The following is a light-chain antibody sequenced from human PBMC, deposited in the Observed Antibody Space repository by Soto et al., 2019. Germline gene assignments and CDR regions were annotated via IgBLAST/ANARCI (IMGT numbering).Light chain of an antibody. CDR2: RNN. CDR3: AAWDDSLSGWV. Sequence: QAVVTQPRSASGTPGQRVTISCSGSSSNIGSNYVYWYQQLPGTAPKLLIYRNNQRPSGVPDRFSGSKSGTSASLAISGLRSEDEADYYCAAWDDSLSGWVFGGGTKLTVL. J-gene: IGLJ3*02. CDR1: SSNIGSNY. V-gene: IGLV1-47*01.